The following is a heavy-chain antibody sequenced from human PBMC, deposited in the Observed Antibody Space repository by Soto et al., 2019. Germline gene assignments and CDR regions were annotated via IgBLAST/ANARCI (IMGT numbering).Heavy chain of an antibody. CDR2: VSTNGDST. J-gene: IGHJ6*02. Sequence: GGSLRLSCGASGFTFSDYATSWVRQAPGKGLEWVSAVSTNGDSTFYADSVKGRFTISRDNSKNTLYPQMSGLRVEDTAVYYCAKDHGSGDYYYYGMDVWGQGTAVTVSS. CDR3: AKDHGSGDYYYYGMDV. D-gene: IGHD6-19*01. V-gene: IGHV3-23*01. CDR1: GFTFSDYA.